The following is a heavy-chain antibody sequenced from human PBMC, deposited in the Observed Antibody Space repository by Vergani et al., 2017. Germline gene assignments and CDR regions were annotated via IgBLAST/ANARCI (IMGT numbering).Heavy chain of an antibody. Sequence: EVQLVESGGGLVQPGGSLRLSCAASGFIFRSHSMNWVRQAPGKGLEWVSYISSDGRTSYYADSVKGRFTISIGNAKNSLYLKMNSLRAEDAAVYYCARVPVPYYDILTGYYCLDVFGQGTTITVAS. CDR2: ISSDGRTS. CDR3: ARVPVPYYDILTGYYCLDV. CDR1: GFIFRSHS. J-gene: IGHJ6*01. V-gene: IGHV3-48*01. D-gene: IGHD3-9*01.